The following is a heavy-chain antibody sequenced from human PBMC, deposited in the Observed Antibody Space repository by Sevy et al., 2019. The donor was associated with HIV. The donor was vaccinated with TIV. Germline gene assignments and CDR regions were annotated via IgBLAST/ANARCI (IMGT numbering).Heavy chain of an antibody. J-gene: IGHJ4*02. V-gene: IGHV3-21*06. D-gene: IGHD3-10*01. CDR2: ISSGSRYI. Sequence: GGSLRLSCVASGFTFSSYSMNWVRQAPGQGLEWVSSISSGSRYIYYADSVKGRFTISRDNAKNSLYLQMNSLRAEDTAVYYCARDRHTSGSYFTDYWGQRTLVTVSS. CDR1: GFTFSSYS. CDR3: ARDRHTSGSYFTDY.